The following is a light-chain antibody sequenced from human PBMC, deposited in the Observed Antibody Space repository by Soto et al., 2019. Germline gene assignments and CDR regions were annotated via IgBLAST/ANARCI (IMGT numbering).Light chain of an antibody. V-gene: IGKV1-39*01. Sequence: DIQMAQSPSSLSASVGDRVTITCRASQSIRRYLNWYQQKPGKAPKLLIYAASSLQSGVPSRFSGSGSGTHFTLTISSLQPEDFATYYCQQYNSYPLTFGGGTKVDIK. CDR3: QQYNSYPLT. J-gene: IGKJ4*01. CDR2: AAS. CDR1: QSIRRY.